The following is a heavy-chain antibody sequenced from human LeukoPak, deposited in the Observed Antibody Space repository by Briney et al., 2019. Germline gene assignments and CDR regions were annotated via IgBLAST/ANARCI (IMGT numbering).Heavy chain of an antibody. CDR1: GGSISSSSYY. CDR2: IYYSGST. V-gene: IGHV4-61*01. J-gene: IGHJ4*02. D-gene: IGHD3-10*01. CDR3: ARARAYGSFD. Sequence: SETLSLTCTVSGGSISSSSYYWSWIRQPPGKGLEWIGYIYYSGSTNYNPSLKSRVTISVDTSKNQFSLKLSSVTAADTAVYYCARARAYGSFDWGQGTLVTVSS.